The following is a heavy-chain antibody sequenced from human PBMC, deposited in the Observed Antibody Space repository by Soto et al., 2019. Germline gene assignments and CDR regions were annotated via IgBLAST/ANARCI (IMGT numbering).Heavy chain of an antibody. CDR2: IYWDDDE. CDR1: GFSLSTTAEG. J-gene: IGHJ4*02. V-gene: IGHV2-5*02. Sequence: QITLKESGPPLVKPTQTLTLTCTFSGFSLSTTAEGVGWIRQPPGKALEWLALIYWDDDERYSPSLKSRLTITKETSKTQVVLTMTNVDPVDTATYYCAHGSCSSADCYPNPYLDYWGQGILVTVSS. CDR3: AHGSCSSADCYPNPYLDY. D-gene: IGHD2-2*01.